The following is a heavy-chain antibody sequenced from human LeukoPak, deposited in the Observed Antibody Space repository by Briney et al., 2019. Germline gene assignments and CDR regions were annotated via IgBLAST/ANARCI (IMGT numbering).Heavy chain of an antibody. CDR2: ISGSGSSI. Sequence: PGGSLRLSCAASGFTFSGYYMSWIRQAPGKGLELLSYISGSGSSIVYADSVKGRFTISRDNAKNSLYLQMNSLRDEDTAVYYCSRDPRTYDYWGQGTLVTVSS. J-gene: IGHJ4*02. CDR1: GFTFSGYY. CDR3: SRDPRTYDY. V-gene: IGHV3-11*04.